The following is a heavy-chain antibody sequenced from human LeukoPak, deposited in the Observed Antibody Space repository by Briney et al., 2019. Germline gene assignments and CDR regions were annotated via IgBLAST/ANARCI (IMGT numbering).Heavy chain of an antibody. CDR2: IYYSGST. V-gene: IGHV4-39*01. CDR1: GGSISSSSYY. CDR3: ASQAVAVQLNYYHYYYVDV. J-gene: IGHJ6*03. D-gene: IGHD6-19*01. Sequence: SETLSLTCTVSGGSISSSSYYWGWIRQPPGKGLEWIGSIYYSGSTYYNPSLKSRVTISVDTSKNQFSLKLSSVTAADTAVYYCASQAVAVQLNYYHYYYVDVWGKGTTVTISS.